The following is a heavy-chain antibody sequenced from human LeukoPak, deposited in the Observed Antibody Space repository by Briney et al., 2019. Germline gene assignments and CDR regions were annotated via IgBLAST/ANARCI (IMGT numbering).Heavy chain of an antibody. D-gene: IGHD3-22*01. CDR3: AHKRYYYDSSGYYPLYCFDY. CDR2: IYWDDDK. J-gene: IGHJ4*02. Sequence: SGPTLVKPTQTLTLTCTFSGFSLSTSGVGVGWIRQPPGKALEWLALIYWDDDKRYSPSLKSRPTITKDTSKNQVVLTMTNMDPVDTATYYCAHKRYYYDSSGYYPLYCFDYWGQGTLITVSS. V-gene: IGHV2-5*02. CDR1: GFSLSTSGVG.